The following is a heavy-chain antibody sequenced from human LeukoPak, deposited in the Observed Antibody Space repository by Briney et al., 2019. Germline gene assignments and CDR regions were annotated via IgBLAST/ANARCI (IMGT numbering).Heavy chain of an antibody. CDR2: XXPGDSDT. Sequence: GESLKISCKGSGYSFTSYWIGWVRQLPGKGXXXXXXXXPGDSDTXXSXXXXXXVTXSADKSISTAYLQWSSLKASDTAMYYCARHSEPGDILTEGGLDYWGQGTLVTVSS. CDR3: ARHSEPGDILTEGGLDY. V-gene: IGHV5-51*01. CDR1: GYSFTSYW. J-gene: IGHJ4*02. D-gene: IGHD3-9*01.